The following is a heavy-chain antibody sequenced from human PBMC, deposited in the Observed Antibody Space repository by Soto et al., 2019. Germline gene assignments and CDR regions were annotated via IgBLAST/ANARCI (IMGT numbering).Heavy chain of an antibody. CDR2: IYYSGST. V-gene: IGHV4-59*08. J-gene: IGHJ6*03. D-gene: IGHD3-9*01. Sequence: QVQLQESGPGLVKPSETLSLTCTVSGGSIRSYYWRWIRQPPGKGLEWIGYIYYSGSTNYNPSLKSRVTISVDTSKNQFSLKLSSVTAADTAVYYCARQGGTGYLTYYYYMDVWGKGTTVTVSS. CDR1: GGSIRSYY. CDR3: ARQGGTGYLTYYYYMDV.